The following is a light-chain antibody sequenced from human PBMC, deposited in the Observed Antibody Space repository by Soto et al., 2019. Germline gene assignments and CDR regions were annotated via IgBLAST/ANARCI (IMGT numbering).Light chain of an antibody. J-gene: IGKJ1*01. Sequence: EIVLTQSPATLSLSPGERATLSCRASQSVSSYLAWYQQKPGQAPRLLIYDASNRATGIPARFSGSGSETDFTHTISSLEPEDFAVYYCQQRSNWPWTFGQGTKVEIK. V-gene: IGKV3-11*01. CDR2: DAS. CDR3: QQRSNWPWT. CDR1: QSVSSY.